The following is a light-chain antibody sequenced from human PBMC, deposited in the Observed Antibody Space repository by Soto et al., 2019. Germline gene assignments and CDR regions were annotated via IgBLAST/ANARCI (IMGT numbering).Light chain of an antibody. Sequence: DIQMTQSPSSLSASAGDRVTITCRASQSISSYLNRYQQKPGKAPKLLIYAASNLQSEVPSRFSGSGSGTEFTLTISSLQPEDFATYFCQQSSMTPFTFGPGTKVEIK. CDR2: AAS. CDR1: QSISSY. V-gene: IGKV1-39*01. CDR3: QQSSMTPFT. J-gene: IGKJ3*01.